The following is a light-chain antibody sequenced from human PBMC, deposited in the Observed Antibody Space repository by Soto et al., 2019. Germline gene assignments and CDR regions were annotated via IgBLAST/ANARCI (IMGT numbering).Light chain of an antibody. J-gene: IGKJ1*01. CDR3: QQYGGYPWT. CDR1: QSVRSSY. V-gene: IGKV3-20*01. CDR2: GAS. Sequence: DIVLTQSPGTLSLSPGERATLSCRASQSVRSSYLAWYQQRPGQAPRLLIYGASSRATGIPDRFSGSGSGTDFTLTISRLEPGDFAVYYCQQYGGYPWTFGLGTKVEIK.